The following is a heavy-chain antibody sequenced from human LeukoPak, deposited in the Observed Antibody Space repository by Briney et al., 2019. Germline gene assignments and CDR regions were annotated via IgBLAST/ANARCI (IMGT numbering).Heavy chain of an antibody. D-gene: IGHD4-17*01. CDR3: ARTTTVTSVYFDY. CDR2: ISSSSSTI. J-gene: IGHJ4*02. Sequence: GGSLRLSCAASGFTFSSYSMNWVRQAPGKGLEWVSYISSSSSTIYYADSVKGRFTISRDNAKNSLYLQMNSLRAEDTAVYYCARTTTVTSVYFDYWGQGTLVTVSS. V-gene: IGHV3-48*04. CDR1: GFTFSSYS.